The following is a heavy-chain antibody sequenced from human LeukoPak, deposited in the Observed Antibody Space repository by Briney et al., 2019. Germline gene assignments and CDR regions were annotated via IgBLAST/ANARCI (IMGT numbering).Heavy chain of an antibody. CDR3: AKDNCGGGCLAYLYC. Sequence: QPGRSLRLSCAASGFTFSSYGMHWVHQAQGKGLVWVAVIWYDGSNKYYADSVKGRFTISRDNSKNTLYLQMNRLRAEDTAVYYCAKDNCGGGCLAYLYCWGQGTLVTVSS. CDR1: GFTFSSYG. D-gene: IGHD2-21*02. J-gene: IGHJ4*02. CDR2: IWYDGSNK. V-gene: IGHV3-33*06.